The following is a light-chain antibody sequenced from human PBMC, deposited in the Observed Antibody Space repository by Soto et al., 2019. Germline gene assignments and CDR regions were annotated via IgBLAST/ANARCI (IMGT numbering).Light chain of an antibody. Sequence: DIQMTQSPSTLTGSVGNRVPITCSTSPTISSWLAWYQQKPGKAPKLLIHTASTSKSGVPSRFSGSVSGTEFTLTISSLQPDDFATYYYQHYKSYSEAFGQGTKGDIK. CDR3: QHYKSYSEA. CDR2: TAS. V-gene: IGKV1-5*03. J-gene: IGKJ1*01. CDR1: PTISSW.